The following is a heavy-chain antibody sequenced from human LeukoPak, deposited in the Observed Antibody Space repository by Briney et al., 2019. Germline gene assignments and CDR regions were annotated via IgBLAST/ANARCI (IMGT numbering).Heavy chain of an antibody. J-gene: IGHJ4*02. V-gene: IGHV3-33*01. CDR3: AREGWMDYYDSRGYFDY. CDR1: GFTFSSYG. CDR2: IWYDGSNK. Sequence: GGSLRLSCAASGFTFSSYGMHWVRQAPGKGLEGVAVIWYDGSNKYYADSVKGRFTISRDNSKNTLYLQMNSLRAEDTAVYYCAREGWMDYYDSRGYFDYWGQGTLVTVSS. D-gene: IGHD3-22*01.